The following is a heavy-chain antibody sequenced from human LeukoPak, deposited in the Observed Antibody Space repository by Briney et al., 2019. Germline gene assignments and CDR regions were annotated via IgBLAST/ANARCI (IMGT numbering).Heavy chain of an antibody. CDR1: GGSISSYY. CDR2: IYYSGST. D-gene: IGHD3-9*01. J-gene: IGHJ6*02. CDR3: ARGLRYSLYYYYGMDV. V-gene: IGHV4-59*01. Sequence: PSETLSLTCTVSGGSISSYYWSWIRQPPGKGLEWIGYIYYSGSTNYNPSLKSRVTISVDTSKNQFSLKLSSVTAADTAVYYCARGLRYSLYYYYGMDVWGQGTTVTVSS.